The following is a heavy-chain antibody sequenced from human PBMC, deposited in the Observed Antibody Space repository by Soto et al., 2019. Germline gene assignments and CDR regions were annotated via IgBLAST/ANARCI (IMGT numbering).Heavy chain of an antibody. CDR2: IYSGGST. J-gene: IGHJ6*02. V-gene: IGHV3-53*01. D-gene: IGHD1-26*01. Sequence: PGGSLRLSCAASGFTVSSNYMSWVRQAPGKGLEWVSVIYSGGSTYYADSVKGRFTISRDNSKNTLYLQMNSLRAEDTAVYYCARVGDSGSYSYYYYGMDVWGQGTTVTVSS. CDR1: GFTVSSNY. CDR3: ARVGDSGSYSYYYYGMDV.